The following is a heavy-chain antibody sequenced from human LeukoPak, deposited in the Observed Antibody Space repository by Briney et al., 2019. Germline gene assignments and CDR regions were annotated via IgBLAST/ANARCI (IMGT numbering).Heavy chain of an antibody. D-gene: IGHD3-10*01. V-gene: IGHV3-7*01. J-gene: IGHJ6*03. CDR3: ARVDGSGSYIYYYNMYV. CDR2: IKQDGSEK. CDR1: GFTFSSYW. Sequence: PGGSLRPSCGASGFTFSSYWMSGVRQAPGKGLEWVANIKQDGSEKYYVDSVKGRFTISRDNDKNSLYLQMYSLRAEDTAVYYCARVDGSGSYIYYYNMYVRGKGNTVTVSS.